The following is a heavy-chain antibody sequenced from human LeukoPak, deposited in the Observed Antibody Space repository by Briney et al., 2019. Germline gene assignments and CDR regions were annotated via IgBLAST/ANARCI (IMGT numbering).Heavy chain of an antibody. D-gene: IGHD2/OR15-2a*01. CDR1: GGSVTGYF. CDR2: SYYTWKI. V-gene: IGHV4-59*08. J-gene: IGHJ6*02. Sequence: SETLSLTCTVLGGSVTGYFWSWNRLSPGKGLEGIGGSYYTWKIIYKPYIMSRVSLSVVTSKNQLPLNLRSVAAEDTAGYYCARQVSIEYYQRGMDVLGQGTTVIGS. CDR3: ARQVSIEYYQRGMDV.